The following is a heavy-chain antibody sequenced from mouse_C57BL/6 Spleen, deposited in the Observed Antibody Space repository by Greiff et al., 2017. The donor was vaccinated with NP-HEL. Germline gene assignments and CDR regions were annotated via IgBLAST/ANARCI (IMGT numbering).Heavy chain of an antibody. CDR2: ISYDGSN. J-gene: IGHJ2*01. Sequence: DVKLQESGPGLVKPSQSLSLPCSVTGYSITSGYYWNWIRQFPGNTLEWMGYISYDGSNNYNPSLKNRISITRDTSKNQFFLKFTSVTTEATATYYCARDPLIARGEFDYWGQGTTLTVSS. V-gene: IGHV3-6*01. CDR3: ARDPLIARGEFDY. D-gene: IGHD3-3*01. CDR1: GYSITSGYY.